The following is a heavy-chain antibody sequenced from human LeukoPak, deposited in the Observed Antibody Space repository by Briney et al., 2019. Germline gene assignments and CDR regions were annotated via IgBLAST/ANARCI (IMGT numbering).Heavy chain of an antibody. J-gene: IGHJ6*04. Sequence: ASVKVSCKASGYTFTGYYIHWVRQAPGQGLEWMGIINPSGGSTSYAQKFQGRVTMTRDTSTSTVYMELSSLRSEDTAVYYCARDGPRFGELSNVWGKGTTVTISS. D-gene: IGHD3-10*01. CDR2: INPSGGST. CDR1: GYTFTGYY. CDR3: ARDGPRFGELSNV. V-gene: IGHV1-46*01.